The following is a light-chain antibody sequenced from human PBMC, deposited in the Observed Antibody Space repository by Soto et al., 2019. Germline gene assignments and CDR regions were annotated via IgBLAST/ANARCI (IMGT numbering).Light chain of an antibody. CDR3: QQYDKYST. J-gene: IGKJ1*01. CDR1: QSISVS. CDR2: DAS. Sequence: IQMTQSPSTLSASVGGTVNISCRASQSISVSLAWYQQKPGKAPRLLIYDASTLQGGVPSRFSGRGSGTEFTLTVTSLQPEDFASYVCQQYDKYSTFGHGTKVDVK. V-gene: IGKV1-5*01.